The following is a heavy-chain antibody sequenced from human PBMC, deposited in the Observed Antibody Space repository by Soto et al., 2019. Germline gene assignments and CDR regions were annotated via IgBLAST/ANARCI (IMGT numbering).Heavy chain of an antibody. D-gene: IGHD3-10*01. Sequence: GGSLRLSCAASGFTFSSYAMSWVRQAPGKGLEWVSAISGSGGSTYYADSVKGRFTISRDNSKNTLYLQMNSLRAEDTAVYYCAKDGVLWFGELLRGGYFDYWGQGTLVTVSS. J-gene: IGHJ4*02. CDR2: ISGSGGST. CDR3: AKDGVLWFGELLRGGYFDY. V-gene: IGHV3-23*01. CDR1: GFTFSSYA.